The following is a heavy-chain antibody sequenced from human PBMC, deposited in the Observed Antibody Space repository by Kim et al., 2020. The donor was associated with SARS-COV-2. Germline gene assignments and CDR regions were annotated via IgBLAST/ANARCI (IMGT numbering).Heavy chain of an antibody. D-gene: IGHD3-9*01. Sequence: GGSLRLSCAASGFTFSSYGMHWVRQAPGKGLEWVAVIWYDGSNKYYADSVKGRFTISRDNSKNTLYLQMNSLRAEDTAVYYCARDYGILTGYYFDYGGQGTRVSVS. V-gene: IGHV3-33*01. CDR2: IWYDGSNK. J-gene: IGHJ4*02. CDR1: GFTFSSYG. CDR3: ARDYGILTGYYFDY.